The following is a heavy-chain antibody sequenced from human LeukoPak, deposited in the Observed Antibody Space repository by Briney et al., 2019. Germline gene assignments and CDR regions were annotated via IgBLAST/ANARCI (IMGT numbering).Heavy chain of an antibody. CDR2: ISGSGGST. Sequence: GGSLRLSLAAPQFTFSSYAMSWVRQAPGKGLEWVSAISGSGGSTYYADSVKGRFTISRDNSKNTLYLQMNSLRAEDTAVYYCAKDRTEDYGDYYFDYWGQGTLVTVSS. D-gene: IGHD4-17*01. V-gene: IGHV3-23*01. CDR3: AKDRTEDYGDYYFDY. CDR1: QFTFSSYA. J-gene: IGHJ4*02.